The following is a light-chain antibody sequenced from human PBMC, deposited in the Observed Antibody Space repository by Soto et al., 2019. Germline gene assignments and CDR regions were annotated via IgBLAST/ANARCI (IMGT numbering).Light chain of an antibody. Sequence: IQLTHSPSFLSASVGDRVTITCRAQRGTSSYLAWYQQKPGKAPKLLIYAASTLPSGVPSRFSGSGSGTEFTLTISSLQPEDFATYYCQQLNSYPITFGQGTRLEIK. CDR2: AAS. CDR1: RGTSSY. V-gene: IGKV1-9*01. CDR3: QQLNSYPIT. J-gene: IGKJ5*01.